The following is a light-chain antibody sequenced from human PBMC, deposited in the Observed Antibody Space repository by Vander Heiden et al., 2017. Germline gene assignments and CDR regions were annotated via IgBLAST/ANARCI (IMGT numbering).Light chain of an antibody. CDR3: SAWDSSLSFYV. Sequence: QAGLTQPPSVSPALRQTATLTCTGNSNNVGNQGAAWLQQHQGHPPKLLSYRNNNRPSGISERFSAFRSGNTASLTSTGLQPEDEADYYCSAWDSSLSFYVFGTGTKVTVL. V-gene: IGLV10-54*04. CDR2: RNN. J-gene: IGLJ1*01. CDR1: SNNVGNQG.